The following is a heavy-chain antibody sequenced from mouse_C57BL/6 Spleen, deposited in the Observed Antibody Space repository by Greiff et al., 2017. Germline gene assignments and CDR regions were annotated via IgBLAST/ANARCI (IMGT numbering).Heavy chain of an antibody. Sequence: VQGVESGPGLVAPSQRLSITCTVSGFSLTSYGVDWVRQSPGKGLEWLGVIWGVGSTNYNSALKSRLSISKDNSKSQVFLKMNSLQTDDTAMSYCASDRGYAMDYWGQGTSVTVSS. CDR3: ASDRGYAMDY. V-gene: IGHV2-6*01. J-gene: IGHJ4*01. D-gene: IGHD3-1*01. CDR2: IWGVGST. CDR1: GFSLTSYG.